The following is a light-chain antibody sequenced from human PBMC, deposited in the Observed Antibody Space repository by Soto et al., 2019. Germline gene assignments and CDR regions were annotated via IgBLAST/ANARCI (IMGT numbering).Light chain of an antibody. Sequence: EIVLTQSPGTLSLSPGEXXXXXXXXSQSVSSSYLAWYQQKPGQAPRLLIYGASSRATGIPDRFSGSGSGTDFTLTISRLEPEDFAVYYCQQYNNWPRTFGQGTKVDIK. J-gene: IGKJ1*01. CDR1: QSVSSSY. CDR2: GAS. V-gene: IGKV3-20*01. CDR3: QQYNNWPRT.